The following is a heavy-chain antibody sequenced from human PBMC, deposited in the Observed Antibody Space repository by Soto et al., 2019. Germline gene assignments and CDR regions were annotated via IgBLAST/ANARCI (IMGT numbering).Heavy chain of an antibody. CDR2: ISYDGSNK. J-gene: IGHJ4*02. V-gene: IGHV3-30*03. CDR3: ATGPMGPIVASYYFDY. Sequence: QVQLVESGGGGVQPGRSLRLSCAASGFTFSSYGMHWGRQAPGKGLGGVAVISYDGSNKYYADSVKGRFTISRDNCKNTPYLQIISLRAEDAAVYYCATGPMGPIVASYYFDYWGQGTLVTVSS. D-gene: IGHD3-10*01. CDR1: GFTFSSYG.